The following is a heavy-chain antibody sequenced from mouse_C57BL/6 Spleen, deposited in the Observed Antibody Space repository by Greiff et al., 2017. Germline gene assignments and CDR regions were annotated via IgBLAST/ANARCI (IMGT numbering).Heavy chain of an antibody. D-gene: IGHD1-1*01. CDR2: INPSNGGT. V-gene: IGHV1-53*01. CDR1: GYTFTSYW. J-gene: IGHJ3*01. CDR3: ARGTTVVAPFAY. Sequence: QVHVKQPGTELVKPGASVKLSCKASGYTFTSYWMHWVKQRPGQGLEWIGNINPSNGGTNYNEKFKSKATLTVDKSSSTAYMQLSSLTSEDSAVYYCARGTTVVAPFAYWGQGTLVTVSA.